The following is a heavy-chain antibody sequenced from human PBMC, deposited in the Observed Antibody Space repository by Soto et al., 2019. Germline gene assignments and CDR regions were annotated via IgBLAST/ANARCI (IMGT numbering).Heavy chain of an antibody. V-gene: IGHV3-30-3*01. CDR1: GFTFSSYA. D-gene: IGHD4-17*01. J-gene: IGHJ4*02. Sequence: QVQLVESGGGVVQPGRSLRLSCAASGFTFSSYAMHWVRQAPGKGLEWVAVISYDGSNKYYADSVKGRFTISRDNSKNTRYLQMNSLRAEDTAVYYCSRDTTKRPYGYFDYWGQGTLVTVSS. CDR3: SRDTTKRPYGYFDY. CDR2: ISYDGSNK.